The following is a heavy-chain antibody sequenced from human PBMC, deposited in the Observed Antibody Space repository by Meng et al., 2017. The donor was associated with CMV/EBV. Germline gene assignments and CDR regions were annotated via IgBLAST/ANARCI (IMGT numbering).Heavy chain of an antibody. J-gene: IGHJ4*02. CDR3: ARIQARYYYDSSGHPDY. Sequence: KVSCKGSGYSFTSYWIGWVRQMSGKGLEWMGIVYPGHSDTRYSPSFQGQVTISADKSISTAYPQWSSLKASDTATYYCARIQARYYYDSSGHPDYWGQGTLVTVSS. CDR1: GYSFTSYW. D-gene: IGHD3-22*01. V-gene: IGHV5-51*01. CDR2: VYPGHSDT.